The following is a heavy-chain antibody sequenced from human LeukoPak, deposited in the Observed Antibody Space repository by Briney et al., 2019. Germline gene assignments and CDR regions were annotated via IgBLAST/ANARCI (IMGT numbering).Heavy chain of an antibody. CDR1: GGSISSYY. CDR2: IYYSGST. V-gene: IGHV4-59*01. CDR3: ARGGGARYYYYMDV. J-gene: IGHJ6*03. Sequence: PSETLSLPCTVSGGSISSYYWSWIRQPPGKGLEWIGYIYYSGSTNYNPSLKSRVTISVDTSKNQFSLKLSSVTAADTAVYYCARGGGARYYYYMDVWGKGTTVTISS. D-gene: IGHD3-16*01.